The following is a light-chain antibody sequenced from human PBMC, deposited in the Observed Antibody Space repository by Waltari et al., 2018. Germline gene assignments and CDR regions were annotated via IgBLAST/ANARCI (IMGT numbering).Light chain of an antibody. J-gene: IGKJ1*01. Sequence: IVLTQSPATLSLSPGDTATLSCRASQSVSSHLAWYQQKPGQAPRLLIYEASTRATGIPARCRGSGAWTDFTLTITSLEPEDFAVFFCQQRSNWPSFGPGTKVEIK. V-gene: IGKV3-11*01. CDR1: QSVSSH. CDR2: EAS. CDR3: QQRSNWPS.